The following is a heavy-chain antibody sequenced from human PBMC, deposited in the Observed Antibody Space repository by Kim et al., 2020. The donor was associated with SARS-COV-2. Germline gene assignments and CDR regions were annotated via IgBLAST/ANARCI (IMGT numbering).Heavy chain of an antibody. V-gene: IGHV3-13*01. D-gene: IGHD4-17*01. J-gene: IGHJ6*02. CDR2: IGTAGDT. Sequence: GGSLRLSCAASGFTFSSYDMHWVRQATGKGLEWVSAIGTAGDTYYPGSVKGRFTISRENAKNSLYLQMNSLRAGDTAVYYCARSPFYGYYYGMDVWGQGTTVTVSS. CDR3: ARSPFYGYYYGMDV. CDR1: GFTFSSYD.